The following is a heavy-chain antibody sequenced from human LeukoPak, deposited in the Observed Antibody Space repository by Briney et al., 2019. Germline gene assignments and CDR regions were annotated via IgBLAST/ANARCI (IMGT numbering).Heavy chain of an antibody. CDR3: TRATSVVVPAADHYYYGMDV. V-gene: IGHV1-2*02. CDR1: GYTFTGYY. J-gene: IGHJ6*02. D-gene: IGHD2-2*01. Sequence: ASVKVSCKASGYTFTGYYMPWVRQAPGQGLEWMGWTNPNSGGTTYAQKFQGRVTMTRDTSLSTAYMELSRLRSDDTAVYYCTRATSVVVPAADHYYYGMDVWGQGTTVTVSS. CDR2: TNPNSGGT.